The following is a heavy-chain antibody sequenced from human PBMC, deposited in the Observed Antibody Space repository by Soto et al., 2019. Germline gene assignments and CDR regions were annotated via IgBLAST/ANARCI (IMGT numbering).Heavy chain of an antibody. J-gene: IGHJ3*02. D-gene: IGHD2-15*01. V-gene: IGHV3-48*01. CDR2: ISSSSNTI. CDR1: GFXFSSYS. CDR3: ARCSGGTCYSHAFDI. Sequence: PGGSLXLSCAASGFXFSSYSMNWVRQAPGKGLEWVSYISSSSNTIYYADSVKGRFTISRDNAKNSLFLQMNSLRAEDTAVYYCARCSGGTCYSHAFDIWGQGTMVTVSS.